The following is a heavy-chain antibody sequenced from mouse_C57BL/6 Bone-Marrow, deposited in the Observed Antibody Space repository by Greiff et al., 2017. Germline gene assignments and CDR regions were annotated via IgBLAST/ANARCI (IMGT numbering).Heavy chain of an antibody. CDR2: IHPNSGST. CDR3: ARGGHYYYGSSYYWYFDV. D-gene: IGHD1-1*01. Sequence: QVQLQQPGAELVKPGASVKLSCKASGYTFTSYWMHWVKQRPGQGLEWIGMIHPNSGSTNYNEKFKSKATLTVDKSFSTAYRQLSSLTSDDSAVYYCARGGHYYYGSSYYWYFDVWGTGTTVTVSS. CDR1: GYTFTSYW. V-gene: IGHV1-64*01. J-gene: IGHJ1*03.